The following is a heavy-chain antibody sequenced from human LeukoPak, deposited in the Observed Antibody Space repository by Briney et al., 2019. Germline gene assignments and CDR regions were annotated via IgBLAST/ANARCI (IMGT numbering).Heavy chain of an antibody. CDR2: IIPIFGTA. V-gene: IGHV1-69*13. Sequence: ASVKVSCKASGGTFSSYAISWVRQAPGQGLEWMGGIIPIFGTANYAQKFQGRVTITADESTSTAYMELSSLRSEDTAVYYCARDAIVGDSRGAFDIWGQGRLVTVSS. CDR3: ARDAIVGDSRGAFDI. CDR1: GGTFSSYA. J-gene: IGHJ3*02. D-gene: IGHD1-26*01.